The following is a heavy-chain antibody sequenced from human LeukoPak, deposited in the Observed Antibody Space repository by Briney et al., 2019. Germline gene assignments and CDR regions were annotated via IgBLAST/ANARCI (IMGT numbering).Heavy chain of an antibody. CDR3: ARDNPVAGTLDY. J-gene: IGHJ4*02. Sequence: PSETLSLTCTVSGGSISSYYWSWIRQPPGKGLEWIGYIYYSGSTNYNPSLKSRVTISVDTSKNQFSLKLSSVTAADTAVYYCARDNPVAGTLDYWGQGTLVTVSS. CDR2: IYYSGST. D-gene: IGHD6-19*01. V-gene: IGHV4-59*01. CDR1: GGSISSYY.